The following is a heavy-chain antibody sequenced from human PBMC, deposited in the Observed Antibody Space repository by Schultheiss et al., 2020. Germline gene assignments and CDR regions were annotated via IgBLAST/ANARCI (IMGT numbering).Heavy chain of an antibody. Sequence: ASVKVSCKASGYTFTGYYMHWVRQAPGQGLEWMGWINPNSGGTNYAQKFQGRVTMTRDTSISTAYMELSRLRSDDTAVYYCARGFDDSSGYSFDYWGQGTLVTVSS. CDR1: GYTFTGYY. CDR3: ARGFDDSSGYSFDY. D-gene: IGHD3-22*01. CDR2: INPNSGGT. V-gene: IGHV1-2*02. J-gene: IGHJ4*02.